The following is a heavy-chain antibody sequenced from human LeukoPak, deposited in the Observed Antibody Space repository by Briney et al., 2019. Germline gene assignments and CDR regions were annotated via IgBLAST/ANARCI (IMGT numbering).Heavy chain of an antibody. CDR2: INHSGST. J-gene: IGHJ5*02. CDR3: ARGGQSMGELANP. D-gene: IGHD1-26*01. V-gene: IGHV4-34*01. CDR1: GGSFSVYY. Sequence: PSETLSLTCAVYGGSFSVYYWSWIRQPPGKGLEWIGEINHSGSTNYNPSLKSRVTISVDTSKNQFSLKLSSVAAADTAVYYCARGGQSMGELANPWGQGTLVTVSS.